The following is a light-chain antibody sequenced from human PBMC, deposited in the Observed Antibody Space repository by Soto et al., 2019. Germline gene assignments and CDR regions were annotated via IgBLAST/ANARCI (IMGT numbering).Light chain of an antibody. J-gene: IGLJ2*01. V-gene: IGLV2-14*01. CDR2: EVS. CDR3: SSYTSSSTLGVV. Sequence: QSALTQPASVSGSPGQSITISCTGTSSDVGGYNYVSWYQQHPGKAPKLMIYEVSNRPSGVSNRFSGSKSGNTASLTISGPQAEDEADYYCSSYTSSSTLGVVFGGGTKLTVL. CDR1: SSDVGGYNY.